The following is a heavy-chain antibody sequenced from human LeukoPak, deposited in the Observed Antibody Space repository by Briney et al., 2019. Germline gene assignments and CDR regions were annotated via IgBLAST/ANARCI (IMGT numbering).Heavy chain of an antibody. V-gene: IGHV3-7*01. CDR2: IKQDGSTK. CDR1: GLTFTNSW. D-gene: IGHD1-26*01. J-gene: IGHJ4*02. Sequence: GGSLRLSCAASGLTFTNSWMAWVRQAPGKGLEWVANIKQDGSTKHYADSLKGRFTISRDNPKNSLYPQMNSLRADDTAVYYCARDTDGSLDYWGQGILVTVAS. CDR3: ARDTDGSLDY.